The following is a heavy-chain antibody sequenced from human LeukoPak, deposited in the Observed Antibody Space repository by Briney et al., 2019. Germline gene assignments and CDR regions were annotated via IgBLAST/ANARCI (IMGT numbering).Heavy chain of an antibody. CDR2: ISVSGNT. V-gene: IGHV3-23*01. CDR3: AKDGYSSGWYTHWFDY. D-gene: IGHD6-19*01. Sequence: PGGSLRLSCAASGFTLSSYAMSWVRQGPGKGLEWVSAISVSGNTYHADSVKGRFTISRDSSKNTLYLQMNSLRAEDTAVYYCAKDGYSSGWYTHWFDYWGQGTLVTVSS. J-gene: IGHJ4*02. CDR1: GFTLSSYA.